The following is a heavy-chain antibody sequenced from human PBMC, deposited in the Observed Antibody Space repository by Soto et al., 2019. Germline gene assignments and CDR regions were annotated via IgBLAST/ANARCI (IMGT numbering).Heavy chain of an antibody. V-gene: IGHV5-10-1*01. CDR1: GYSFAVYW. D-gene: IGHD3-22*01. CDR2: IDPSDSQT. J-gene: IGHJ4*02. CDR3: ARQIYDSDTGPNFQYYFDS. Sequence: RGESLKISCKGSGYSFAVYWITWVRQKPGKGLEWMGRIDPSDSQTYYSPSFRGHVTIPVTKSITTVFLQWSSLRASDTAMYYCARQIYDSDTGPNFQYYFDSWGQGTPVTVSS.